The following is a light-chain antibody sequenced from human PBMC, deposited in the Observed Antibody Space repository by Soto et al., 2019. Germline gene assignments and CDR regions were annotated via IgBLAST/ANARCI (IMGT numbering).Light chain of an antibody. Sequence: DIQMTQSHSTLSASIGDRVTVTCRASQSISSWLAWFQQKPGKAPKLLIYKASSLESGVPSRFSGSGSGTEFTLTISSLQPDDFATYYCQQYNSYPWTFGQGTKV. CDR1: QSISSW. J-gene: IGKJ1*01. CDR3: QQYNSYPWT. CDR2: KAS. V-gene: IGKV1-5*03.